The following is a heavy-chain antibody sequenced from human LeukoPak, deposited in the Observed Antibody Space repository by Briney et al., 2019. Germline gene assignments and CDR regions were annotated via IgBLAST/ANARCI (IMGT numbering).Heavy chain of an antibody. V-gene: IGHV3-30*18. J-gene: IGHJ4*02. D-gene: IGHD3-16*01. CDR1: GFTFSSYG. CDR3: AKEGPVESGGNDY. CDR2: ISYDGSNK. Sequence: GGSLRLSCAASGFTFSSYGMHWVRQAPGKGLEWGAVISYDGSNKYYADSVKGRFTISRDNSKNTLYLQMNGLRAEDTAVYYCAKEGPVESGGNDYWGQGTLVTVSS.